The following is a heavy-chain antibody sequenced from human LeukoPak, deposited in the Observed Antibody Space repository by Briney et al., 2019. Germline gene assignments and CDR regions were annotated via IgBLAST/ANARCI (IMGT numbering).Heavy chain of an antibody. Sequence: ASVKVSCKASGYTFTSYGISWARQAPGQGLEWMGWISAYNGNTNYAQKLQGRVTMTTDTSTSTAYMELRSLRSDDTAVYYCAKDERRYCSGGSCYSSHYWGQGTLVTVSS. D-gene: IGHD2-15*01. CDR2: ISAYNGNT. V-gene: IGHV1-18*01. CDR3: AKDERRYCSGGSCYSSHY. CDR1: GYTFTSYG. J-gene: IGHJ4*02.